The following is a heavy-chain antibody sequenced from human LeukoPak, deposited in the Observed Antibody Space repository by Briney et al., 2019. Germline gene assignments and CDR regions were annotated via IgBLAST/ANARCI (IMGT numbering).Heavy chain of an antibody. D-gene: IGHD3-9*01. CDR1: GYSISSGYY. Sequence: SETLSLTCTVSGYSISSGYYWGWIRQPPGKGLEWIGSIYHSGSTYYNPSLKSRVTISVDTSKNQFSLKLSSVTAADTAVYYCARNNMLRYFDWVGNLDYWGQGTLVTVSS. V-gene: IGHV4-38-2*02. J-gene: IGHJ4*02. CDR2: IYHSGST. CDR3: ARNNMLRYFDWVGNLDY.